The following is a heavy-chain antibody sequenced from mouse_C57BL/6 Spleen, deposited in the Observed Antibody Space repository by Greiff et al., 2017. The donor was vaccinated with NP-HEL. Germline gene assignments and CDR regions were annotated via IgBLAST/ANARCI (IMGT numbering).Heavy chain of an antibody. CDR3: AREFYDGYFDV. J-gene: IGHJ1*03. Sequence: EVKVVESGGGLVQSGRSLRLSCATSGFTFSDFYMEWVRQAPGKGLEWIAASRNKANDYTTEYSASVKGRFIVSRDTSQSILYLQMNALRAEDTAIYYCAREFYDGYFDVWGTGTTVTVSS. CDR2: SRNKANDYTT. V-gene: IGHV7-1*01. CDR1: GFTFSDFY. D-gene: IGHD2-3*01.